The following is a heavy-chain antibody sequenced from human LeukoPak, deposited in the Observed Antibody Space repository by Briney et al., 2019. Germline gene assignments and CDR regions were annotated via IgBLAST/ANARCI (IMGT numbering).Heavy chain of an antibody. J-gene: IGHJ4*02. Sequence: SQTLSLTCTVSGGSISSGGYYWSWIRQHPGKGLEWIGYIYYSGSTYYNPSLKSRVTISVDTSKNQFSLKLSSVTAADTAVYYRARSGPRPGGFDWLFSWGQGTLVTVSS. CDR3: ARSGPRPGGFDWLFS. CDR2: IYYSGST. V-gene: IGHV4-31*03. D-gene: IGHD3-9*01. CDR1: GGSISSGGYY.